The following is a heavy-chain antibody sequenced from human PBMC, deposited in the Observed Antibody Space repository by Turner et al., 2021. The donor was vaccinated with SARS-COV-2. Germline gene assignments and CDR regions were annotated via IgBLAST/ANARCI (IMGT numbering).Heavy chain of an antibody. Sequence: EVQLLESGGGLVKPGGAVRFSCAASGSTFSSYSMNWVRQAPGKGLEWVTSISSSSSYKYYAGSVKSRFTITRDNTKNSLYLKMNSLRAEDTAVYYCAGSRLDFWSDYYMGAFDYWGQGTLVTVSS. CDR2: ISSSSSYK. V-gene: IGHV3-21*01. CDR1: GSTFSSYS. CDR3: AGSRLDFWSDYYMGAFDY. J-gene: IGHJ4*02. D-gene: IGHD3-3*01.